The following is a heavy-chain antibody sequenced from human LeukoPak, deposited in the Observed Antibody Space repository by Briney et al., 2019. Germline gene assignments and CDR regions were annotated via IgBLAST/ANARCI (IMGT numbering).Heavy chain of an antibody. Sequence: GGSLRLSCAASGFNFANHAMSWVRQTPGKGLEWVSAISGSGDITYYADSVTGRFTISRDNSKDTLFLQMHSLRPGDTAVYYCVREDTPATANYWGQGTLVTISS. CDR2: ISGSGDIT. J-gene: IGHJ4*02. D-gene: IGHD2-21*02. CDR1: GFNFANHA. CDR3: VREDTPATANY. V-gene: IGHV3-23*01.